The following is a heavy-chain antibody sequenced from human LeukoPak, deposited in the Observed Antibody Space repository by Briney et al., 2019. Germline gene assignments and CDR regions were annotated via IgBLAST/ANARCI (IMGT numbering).Heavy chain of an antibody. D-gene: IGHD3-10*01. CDR3: AREPYYYGSGRGFDY. CDR2: IYYSGST. Sequence: SETLSLTCTVSGGSISSYYWSWIRQPPGKGLEWIRYIYYSGSTNYNPSLKSRVTISVDTSKNQFSLKLSSVTAADTAVYYCAREPYYYGSGRGFDYWGQGTLVTVSS. V-gene: IGHV4-59*01. J-gene: IGHJ4*02. CDR1: GGSISSYY.